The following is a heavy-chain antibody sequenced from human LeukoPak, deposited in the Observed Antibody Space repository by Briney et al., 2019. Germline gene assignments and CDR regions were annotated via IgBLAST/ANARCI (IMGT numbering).Heavy chain of an antibody. D-gene: IGHD6-13*01. J-gene: IGHJ3*02. CDR3: AKEGGSSWAPDAFDI. Sequence: GGSLRLSCAASGFTFSSYGMHWVRQAPGKGLEWVAVISYDGSNKYYAKNTLYLQMNSLRAEDTAVYYCAKEGGSSWAPDAFDIRGQGTMVTVSS. CDR2: ISYDGSNK. CDR1: GFTFSSYG. V-gene: IGHV3-30*18.